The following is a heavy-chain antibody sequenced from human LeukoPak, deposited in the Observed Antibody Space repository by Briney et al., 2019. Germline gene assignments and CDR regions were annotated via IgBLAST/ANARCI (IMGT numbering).Heavy chain of an antibody. J-gene: IGHJ6*02. D-gene: IGHD3-22*01. Sequence: SETLSLTCTVSGGSISSSSYYWGWVRQPPGKGLEWIVSIYYSGSTYYNPSLKSRVTISVDTSKNQFSLKLSSVTAADTAVYYCARVAKYDSSVHYRSSYYYYNGLDVWGQGTTVIVSS. V-gene: IGHV4-39*01. CDR2: IYYSGST. CDR1: GGSISSSSYY. CDR3: ARVAKYDSSVHYRSSYYYYNGLDV.